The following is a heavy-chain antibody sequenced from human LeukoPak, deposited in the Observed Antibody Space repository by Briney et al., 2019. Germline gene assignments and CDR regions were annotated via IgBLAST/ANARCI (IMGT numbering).Heavy chain of an antibody. CDR2: IYYSGST. V-gene: IGHV4-30-4*01. J-gene: IGHJ3*02. CDR3: ARAGINSVGAFDI. CDR1: GGSISSGDYY. Sequence: SWETLSLPCTVSGGSISSGDYYWSWVRQPPGEGLEWIGYIYYSGSTYYNPSLKNRVTISVDTSTNQFSLKLSSVTAADTAVYYSARAGINSVGAFDIWGQGTMVAVSS. D-gene: IGHD3-10*01.